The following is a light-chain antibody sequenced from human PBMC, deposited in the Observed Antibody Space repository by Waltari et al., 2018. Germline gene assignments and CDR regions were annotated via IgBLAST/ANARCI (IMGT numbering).Light chain of an antibody. J-gene: IGKJ1*01. CDR1: QSISTW. CDR2: KAS. Sequence: DIQMTQSPSTLSASVGDRVTITCRASQSISTWLAWYQQKPVKAPNLLIYKASTLESGVPSRFSGSGSGTEFTLTISSLQPDDFATYYCQQYKTYWTFGQGTKVEIK. V-gene: IGKV1-5*03. CDR3: QQYKTYWT.